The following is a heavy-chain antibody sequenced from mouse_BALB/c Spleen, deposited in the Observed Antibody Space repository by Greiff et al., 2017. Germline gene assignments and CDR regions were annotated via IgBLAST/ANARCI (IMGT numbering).Heavy chain of an antibody. Sequence: EVKLMESGPGLVKPSQSLSLTCTVTGYSITSDYAWNWIRQFPGNKLEWMGYISYSGSTSYNPSLKSRISITRDTSKNQFFLQLNSVTTEDTATYYCARERGANWDLAYWGQGTLVTVSA. J-gene: IGHJ3*01. CDR2: ISYSGST. CDR1: GYSITSDYA. CDR3: ARERGANWDLAY. D-gene: IGHD4-1*01. V-gene: IGHV3-2*02.